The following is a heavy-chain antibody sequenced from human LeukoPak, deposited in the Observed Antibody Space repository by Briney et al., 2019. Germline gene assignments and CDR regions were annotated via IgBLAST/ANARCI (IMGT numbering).Heavy chain of an antibody. V-gene: IGHV3-30*18. Sequence: GRSLRLSCAASGTNFSSHGMQWFRQAPAKGLESVTVISYDRSNKYYADSVKRRFTNSRDNTKTTLYLQMNSLKPEDTAVYYCAKANSSGWFYYYYYGMDVWGQGTTVTVSS. D-gene: IGHD6-19*01. CDR1: GTNFSSHG. J-gene: IGHJ6*02. CDR2: ISYDRSNK. CDR3: AKANSSGWFYYYYYGMDV.